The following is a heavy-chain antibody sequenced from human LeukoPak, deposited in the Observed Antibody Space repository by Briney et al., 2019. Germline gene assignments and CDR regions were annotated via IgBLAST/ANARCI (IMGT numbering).Heavy chain of an antibody. CDR2: ISGSGGST. Sequence: GGSLRLACAASGFTVSSYAMSWVRQAPGKGREWVSAISGSGGSTYYADSVKGRFTISRDNSKNTLYLQMNSLRAEDTAVYYCAKSLIQLPYYFDYWGQGTLVTVSS. J-gene: IGHJ4*02. V-gene: IGHV3-23*01. CDR3: AKSLIQLPYYFDY. D-gene: IGHD5-18*01. CDR1: GFTVSSYA.